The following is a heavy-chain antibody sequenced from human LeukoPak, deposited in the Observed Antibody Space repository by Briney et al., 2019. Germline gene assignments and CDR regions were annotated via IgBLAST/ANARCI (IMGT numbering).Heavy chain of an antibody. D-gene: IGHD6-6*01. CDR1: GFTFDDYA. CDR3: AKDLRYSSSSGTFDY. Sequence: PGGSLRLSCAASGFTFDDYAMHWVRQAPGKGLEWVSGISWNSGSIGYADSVKGRFTISRDNAKNSLYLQMNSLRAEDTALYYCAKDLRYSSSSGTFDYWGQGTLVTVSS. CDR2: ISWNSGSI. V-gene: IGHV3-9*01. J-gene: IGHJ4*02.